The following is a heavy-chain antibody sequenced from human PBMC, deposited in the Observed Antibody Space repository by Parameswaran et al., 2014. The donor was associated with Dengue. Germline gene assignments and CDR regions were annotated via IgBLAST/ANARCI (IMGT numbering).Heavy chain of an antibody. CDR2: INHSGST. CDR3: ARGRSSWPFDY. D-gene: IGHD6-13*01. Sequence: RWIRQPPGKGLEWIGEINHSGSTNHNPSLKSRVTISVDTSKNQFSLKLSSVTAADTAVYYCARGRSSWPFDYWGQGTLVTVSS. V-gene: IGHV4-34*01. J-gene: IGHJ4*02.